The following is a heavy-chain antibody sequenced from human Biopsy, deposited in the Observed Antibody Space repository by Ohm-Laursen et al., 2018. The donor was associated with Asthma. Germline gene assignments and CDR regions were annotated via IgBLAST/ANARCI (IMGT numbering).Heavy chain of an antibody. CDR3: ARKARHGDYDFDY. Sequence: SLRLSCTASGFTFSSYGMHWVRQAPGRGLEWVAVIWYDGSNKYYADSVKGRFTISRDNSKNTLYLQMNSLRAEDTAVYYCARKARHGDYDFDYWGQGTLVTVSS. V-gene: IGHV3-33*01. CDR1: GFTFSSYG. CDR2: IWYDGSNK. D-gene: IGHD4-17*01. J-gene: IGHJ4*02.